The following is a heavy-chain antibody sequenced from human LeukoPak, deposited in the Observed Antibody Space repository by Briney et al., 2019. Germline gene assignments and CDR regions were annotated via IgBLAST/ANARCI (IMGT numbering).Heavy chain of an antibody. D-gene: IGHD6-6*01. V-gene: IGHV1-2*06. J-gene: IGHJ4*02. CDR1: GYTFTGYY. CDR2: INCKDGGT. Sequence: GASVKVSCKASGYTFTGYYIHWIRQAPGQGLEWMGRINCKDGGTNYTQKFQGGVAMTRDTSINTAYLELSSLISDDTAVYYCARGAVRDSWGQGTLIVVSS. CDR3: ARGAVRDS.